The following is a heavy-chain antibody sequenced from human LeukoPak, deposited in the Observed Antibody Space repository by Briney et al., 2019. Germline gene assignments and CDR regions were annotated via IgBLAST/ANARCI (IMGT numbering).Heavy chain of an antibody. CDR2: INHSGST. J-gene: IGHJ6*03. D-gene: IGHD6-19*01. CDR3: ARRVGWPTTTYYYMDV. Sequence: SETLSLTCAVYGGSFSGYYWSWIRQPPGKGLEWIGEINHSGSTNYNPSLKSRVTISIDTSKNTFSLKMTSVTAADTAVYYCARRVGWPTTTYYYMDVWGRGTTVTIS. CDR1: GGSFSGYY. V-gene: IGHV4-34*01.